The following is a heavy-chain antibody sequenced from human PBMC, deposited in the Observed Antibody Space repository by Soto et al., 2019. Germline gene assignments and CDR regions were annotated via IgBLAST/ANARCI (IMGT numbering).Heavy chain of an antibody. J-gene: IGHJ5*02. Sequence: PSETLSLTCAVSGDSINSSNWWSWVRQPPGKGLESIGEIYHSGRTTYNPSLKSRVTISIDKSKNHFSLSLSSVTAADTAVYYCARLVDGSGRDWFDPWGQGTLVTVS. V-gene: IGHV4-4*02. D-gene: IGHD3-10*01. CDR3: ARLVDGSGRDWFDP. CDR2: IYHSGRT. CDR1: GDSINSSNW.